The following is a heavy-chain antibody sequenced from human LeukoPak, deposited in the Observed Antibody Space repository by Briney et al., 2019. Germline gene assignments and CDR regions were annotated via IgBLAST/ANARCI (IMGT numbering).Heavy chain of an antibody. D-gene: IGHD3-22*01. CDR2: ISGSGGST. CDR3: ATWSAPNYYDSSGYYPDAFDI. J-gene: IGHJ3*02. Sequence: GGSLRLSCAASGFTFSSYAMSWVRQAPGKGLEWVSAISGSGGSTYYADSVKGRFTISRDNSKNTLYLQMNSLRAEDTAVYYCATWSAPNYYDSSGYYPDAFDIWGQGTMVTVSS. CDR1: GFTFSSYA. V-gene: IGHV3-23*01.